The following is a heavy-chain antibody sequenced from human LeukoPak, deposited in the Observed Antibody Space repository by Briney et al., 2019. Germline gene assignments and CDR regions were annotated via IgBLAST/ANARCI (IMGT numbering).Heavy chain of an antibody. Sequence: ASVKVSCKASGYTFTGYYMHWVRQAPGQGLEWMGWINPNSGGTNYAQKFQGWVTMTRDTSISTAYMELSRLRSDDTAVYYCARGGPYGSGSYYPFDPWGQGTLVTVSS. CDR1: GYTFTGYY. CDR2: INPNSGGT. CDR3: ARGGPYGSGSYYPFDP. V-gene: IGHV1-2*04. D-gene: IGHD3-10*01. J-gene: IGHJ5*02.